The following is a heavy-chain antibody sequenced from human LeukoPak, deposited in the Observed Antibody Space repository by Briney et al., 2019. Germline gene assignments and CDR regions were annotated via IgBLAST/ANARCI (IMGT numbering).Heavy chain of an antibody. V-gene: IGHV5-51*01. CDR2: IYPGDSDT. CDR1: GYSFTSYW. Sequence: GESLKISCKGSGYSFTSYWIGWVRQMPGKGLEWMGIIYPGDSDTRYSPSFQGQVTISADKSISTAYLQWSSLKASDTAMYYCARQPYVWGSYRSDAFDIWGQGTMVTVSS. J-gene: IGHJ3*02. D-gene: IGHD3-16*02. CDR3: ARQPYVWGSYRSDAFDI.